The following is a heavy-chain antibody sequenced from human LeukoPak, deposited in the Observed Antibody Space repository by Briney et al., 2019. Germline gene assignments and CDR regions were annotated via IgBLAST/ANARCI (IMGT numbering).Heavy chain of an antibody. D-gene: IGHD4-23*01. J-gene: IGHJ4*02. CDR3: ARRSPGNSHFDS. Sequence: TGGSLRLSCSASGFTFSSYSMNWVRQAPGKGLEWVSSISSSSSYIYYADSVKGRFTISRDNAKNSLYLQMNSLRAEDTAVYYCARRSPGNSHFDSWGQGTLVTVSS. CDR2: ISSSSSYI. V-gene: IGHV3-21*01. CDR1: GFTFSSYS.